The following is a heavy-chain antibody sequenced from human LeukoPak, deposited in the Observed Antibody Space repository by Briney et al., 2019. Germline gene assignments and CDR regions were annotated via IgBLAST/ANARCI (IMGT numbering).Heavy chain of an antibody. CDR1: GFTFSNFP. J-gene: IGHJ4*02. Sequence: PGGSLRLSCAASGFTFSNFPMHWVRQAPGKGLEFVSAITPDGGSTSYANSVKGRFTISRDNSKNTLYLQMGSLRAEDMAVYYCARGPDYYDSSGYYWFDYWGRGTLVTVSS. CDR2: ITPDGGST. CDR3: ARGPDYYDSSGYYWFDY. V-gene: IGHV3-64*01. D-gene: IGHD3-22*01.